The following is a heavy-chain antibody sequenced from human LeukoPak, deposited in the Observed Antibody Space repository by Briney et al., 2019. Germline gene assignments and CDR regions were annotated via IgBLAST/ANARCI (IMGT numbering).Heavy chain of an antibody. CDR3: ARDHGGNRPNAFDI. V-gene: IGHV3-30-3*01. CDR1: GFTFSSYT. D-gene: IGHD4-23*01. J-gene: IGHJ3*02. Sequence: GGSLRLSCAASGFTFSSYTMNWVRQAPGKGLEWVAVISYHGSDKDYADPVKGRFSISRDNPKNTVYLQMNSLRVEDTAAYYCARDHGGNRPNAFDIWGQGTMVTVSS. CDR2: ISYHGSDK.